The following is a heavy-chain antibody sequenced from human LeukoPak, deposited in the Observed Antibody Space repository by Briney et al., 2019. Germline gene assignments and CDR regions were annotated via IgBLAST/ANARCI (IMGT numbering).Heavy chain of an antibody. J-gene: IGHJ4*02. CDR2: ISYVGSNK. D-gene: IGHD5-18*01. Sequence: PGRSLRLSWAAAGLTFSSYCIECVSLAPGSWRGWVAVISYVGSNKYYADYVKGRFTITRDNSKNTLYLQMNSLRAEDKAVNYGAKDRYSYAFEYFDSWGQGPLVTVSA. CDR1: GLTFSSYC. CDR3: AKDRYSYAFEYFDS. V-gene: IGHV3-30*18.